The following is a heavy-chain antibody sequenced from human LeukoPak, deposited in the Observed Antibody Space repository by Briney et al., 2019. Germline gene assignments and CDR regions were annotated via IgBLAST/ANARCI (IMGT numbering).Heavy chain of an antibody. V-gene: IGHV4-39*07. CDR3: ASPKISMSEYFQH. J-gene: IGHJ1*01. D-gene: IGHD3-10*02. Sequence: SETLSLTCTVSGGSISSSSYYWGWIRQPPGKGLEWIGSIYYSGSTYYNPSLKSRVTISVDTSKNQFSLKLSSVTAADTAVYYCASPKISMSEYFQHWGQGTLVIVSS. CDR2: IYYSGST. CDR1: GGSISSSSYY.